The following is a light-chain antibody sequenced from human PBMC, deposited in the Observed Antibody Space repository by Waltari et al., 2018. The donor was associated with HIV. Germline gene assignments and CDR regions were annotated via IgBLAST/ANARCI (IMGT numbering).Light chain of an antibody. V-gene: IGLV2-11*01. CDR1: SSDVGGSNY. CDR3: CSYAANYTLGV. CDR2: DVN. Sequence: QSALTQPRSVSGSPGQSVTISCTGTSSDVGGSNYVSWYQQHPGKAPKLMIYDVNKRPSVLPVLFSVSKSGNASSLTISGLQAEDAADYYCCSYAANYTLGVFGGGTKLTVL. J-gene: IGLJ3*02.